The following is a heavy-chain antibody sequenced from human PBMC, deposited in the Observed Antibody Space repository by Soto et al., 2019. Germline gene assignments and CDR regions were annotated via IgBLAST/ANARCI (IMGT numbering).Heavy chain of an antibody. CDR3: ARDKSGPAYSGYDYCDYYYGMDV. D-gene: IGHD5-12*01. Sequence: SQTLSLTCAISGDSVSSNSAAWNWIRQSPSRGLEWLGRTYYRSKWYNDYAVSVKSRITINPDTSKNQFSLQLNSVTPEDTAVYYCARDKSGPAYSGYDYCDYYYGMDVWGQGTTVTVSS. CDR2: TYYRSKWYN. J-gene: IGHJ6*02. CDR1: GDSVSSNSAA. V-gene: IGHV6-1*01.